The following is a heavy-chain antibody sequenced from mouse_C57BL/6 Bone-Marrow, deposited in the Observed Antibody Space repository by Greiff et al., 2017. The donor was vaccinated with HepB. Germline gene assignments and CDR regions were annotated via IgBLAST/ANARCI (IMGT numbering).Heavy chain of an antibody. J-gene: IGHJ2*01. CDR1: GYTFTSYW. CDR3: ARLGSYYGSSYLDY. D-gene: IGHD1-1*01. Sequence: QVHVKQPGAELVKPGASVKLSCKASGYTFTSYWMQWVKQRPGQGLEWIGEIDPSDSYTNYNQKFKGKATLTVDTSSSTAYMQLSSLTSEDSAVYYCARLGSYYGSSYLDYWGQGTTLTVSS. V-gene: IGHV1-50*01. CDR2: IDPSDSYT.